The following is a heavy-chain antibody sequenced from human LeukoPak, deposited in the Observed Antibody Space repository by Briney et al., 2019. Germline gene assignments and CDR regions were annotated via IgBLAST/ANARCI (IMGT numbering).Heavy chain of an antibody. CDR3: STESSTSLAFDI. J-gene: IGHJ3*02. Sequence: PGGSLRLSCAASGFTFSSYGMHWVHQAPGKGLEWVAVISDDGSRKYHADSVKGRFTISRDNTKNTLYLQMNSLRVEDTAVYYCSTESSTSLAFDIWGQGTMVAVSS. D-gene: IGHD6-6*01. CDR2: ISDDGSRK. V-gene: IGHV3-30*03. CDR1: GFTFSSYG.